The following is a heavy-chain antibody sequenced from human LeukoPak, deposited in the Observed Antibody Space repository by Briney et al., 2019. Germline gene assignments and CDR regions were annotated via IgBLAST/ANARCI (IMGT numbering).Heavy chain of an antibody. Sequence: GGSLRLSCAASGFTFSSYSMNWVRQAPGKGLEWVSYISSSSTIYYADSVKGRFTISRDNAKNSLYLQMNSLRAEDTAVYYCARGDFDWFPNTDYWGQGTLVTVSS. D-gene: IGHD3-9*01. J-gene: IGHJ4*02. CDR1: GFTFSSYS. CDR3: ARGDFDWFPNTDY. V-gene: IGHV3-48*01. CDR2: ISSSSTI.